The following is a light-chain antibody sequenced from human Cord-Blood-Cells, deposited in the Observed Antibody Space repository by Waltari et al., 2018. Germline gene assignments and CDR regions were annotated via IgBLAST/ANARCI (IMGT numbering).Light chain of an antibody. CDR2: DAS. Sequence: EIVLTQSPATLSLSPGERATLSCRASQSVSSYLAWYQQKPGQAPRLLIYDASNRATGIPARFSGSWSGTDFTLTISSREPEDFAVYYCQQRSNWPMYTFGQVTKLEIK. CDR3: QQRSNWPMYT. J-gene: IGKJ2*01. CDR1: QSVSSY. V-gene: IGKV3-11*01.